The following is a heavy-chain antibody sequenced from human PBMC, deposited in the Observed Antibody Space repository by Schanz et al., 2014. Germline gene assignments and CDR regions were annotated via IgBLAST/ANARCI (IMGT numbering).Heavy chain of an antibody. V-gene: IGHV4-34*01. CDR1: GGSFSGYY. CDR3: ARLYCSTPGCYVSPNGFAKDY. D-gene: IGHD2-2*01. Sequence: QVQLQQWGAGLLKPSETLSLTCAVSGGSFSGYYWSWIRQPPDTGLEWIGEINQSGDTNYNPSLKSRVTISADTSNTQFPLKLGSVTAADTAVYYCARLYCSTPGCYVSPNGFAKDYWGQGTLVTVSS. J-gene: IGHJ4*02. CDR2: INQSGDT.